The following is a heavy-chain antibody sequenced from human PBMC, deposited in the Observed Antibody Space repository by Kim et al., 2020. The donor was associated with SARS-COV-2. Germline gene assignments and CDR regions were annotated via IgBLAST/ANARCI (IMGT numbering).Heavy chain of an antibody. J-gene: IGHJ4*02. CDR3: ARDMVRGVIKGLSIDY. CDR2: ISYDGSNK. Sequence: GGSLRLSCAASGFTFSSYAMHWVRQAPGKGLEWVAVISYDGSNKYYADSVKGRFTISRDNSKNTLYLQMNSLRAEDTAVYYCARDMVRGVIKGLSIDYWGQGTLVTVSS. CDR1: GFTFSSYA. V-gene: IGHV3-30*04. D-gene: IGHD3-10*01.